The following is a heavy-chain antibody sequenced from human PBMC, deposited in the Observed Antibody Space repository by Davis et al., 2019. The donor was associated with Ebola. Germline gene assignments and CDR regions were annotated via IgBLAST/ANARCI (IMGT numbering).Heavy chain of an antibody. CDR2: IYYSGTT. CDR1: GGAFSSYY. V-gene: IGHV4-59*12. J-gene: IGHJ5*02. D-gene: IGHD3-3*01. Sequence: PSETLSLTCTVSGGAFSSYYWSWIRQPPGKGLEWIGYIYYSGTTKYNPSLKSRVTISVDTSKNQFSLKLSSVTAADTAVYYCARGRFHYDFWSGSPYWFDPWGQGTLVTVSS. CDR3: ARGRFHYDFWSGSPYWFDP.